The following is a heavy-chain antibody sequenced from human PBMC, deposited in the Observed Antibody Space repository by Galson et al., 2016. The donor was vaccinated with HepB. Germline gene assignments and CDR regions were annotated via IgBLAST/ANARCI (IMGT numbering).Heavy chain of an antibody. CDR1: GFSFSSYS. J-gene: IGHJ3*02. V-gene: IGHV3-48*02. D-gene: IGHD1-26*01. Sequence: SLRLSCAASGFSFSSYSMNWVRQAPGKGLEWVSYISSSSRTIYYADSVKGRFTISRDNAENSLYLQMNSLRDEDTAMYYCANINAGSFAFDIWGQGIMVTVSS. CDR3: ANINAGSFAFDI. CDR2: ISSSSRTI.